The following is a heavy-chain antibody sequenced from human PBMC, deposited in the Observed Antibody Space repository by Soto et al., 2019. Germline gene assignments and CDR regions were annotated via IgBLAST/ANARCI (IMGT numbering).Heavy chain of an antibody. CDR2: IIPIFGTA. J-gene: IGHJ2*01. CDR3: ARDGGEIVEVIKGIRYFDL. CDR1: GGTFSSYA. D-gene: IGHD3-22*01. V-gene: IGHV1-69*01. Sequence: QVQLVQSGAEVKKPGSSVKVSCKASGGTFSSYAISWVRQAPGQGLEWMGGIIPIFGTANYAQKFQGRVTITADESTSTAYMELSSLRSEDTAVYYCARDGGEIVEVIKGIRYFDLWGRGTMVTVSS.